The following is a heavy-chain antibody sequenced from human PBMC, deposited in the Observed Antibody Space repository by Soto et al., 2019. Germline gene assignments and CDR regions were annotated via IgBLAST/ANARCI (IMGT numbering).Heavy chain of an antibody. V-gene: IGHV1-2*02. CDR3: ARAIAAAATNWFDP. CDR2: INPYSGDT. J-gene: IGHJ5*02. D-gene: IGHD6-13*01. CDR1: GYIFTGYY. Sequence: ASVNVSFKASGYIFTGYYIHWVRQAPGQGLEWMGWINPYSGDTNYAQKFQGRVTMTSDTSISTVYMELSRLRSDDTAVYYCARAIAAAATNWFDPWGQGSLVTVSS.